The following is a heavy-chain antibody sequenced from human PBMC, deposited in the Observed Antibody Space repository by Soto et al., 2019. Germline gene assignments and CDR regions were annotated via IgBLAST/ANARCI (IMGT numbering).Heavy chain of an antibody. CDR3: ARDELQRWSFVGSFDQ. J-gene: IGHJ4*02. D-gene: IGHD1-26*01. Sequence: GGSPRLSCVASGFSISNYGMHWVRQTPGRGLEWAAVIWFDGRNIAYRESVKGRFTVSRDNSKNMVYLQMDSLGVEDTAVYYCARDELQRWSFVGSFDQWGQGTLVTVSS. V-gene: IGHV3-33*01. CDR2: IWFDGRNI. CDR1: GFSISNYG.